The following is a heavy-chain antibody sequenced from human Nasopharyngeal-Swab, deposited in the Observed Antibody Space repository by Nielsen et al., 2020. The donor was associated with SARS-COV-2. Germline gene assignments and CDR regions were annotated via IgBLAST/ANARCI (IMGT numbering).Heavy chain of an antibody. Sequence: SLKISCAASGFTFDDYAMHWVRQAPGKGLEWVSGISWNSGSIGYADPVKGRFTISRDNAKNSLYLQMNSLRAEDTALYYCAKQPAADYGMDVWGQGTTVTVSS. CDR2: ISWNSGSI. D-gene: IGHD2-2*01. CDR1: GFTFDDYA. V-gene: IGHV3-9*01. J-gene: IGHJ6*02. CDR3: AKQPAADYGMDV.